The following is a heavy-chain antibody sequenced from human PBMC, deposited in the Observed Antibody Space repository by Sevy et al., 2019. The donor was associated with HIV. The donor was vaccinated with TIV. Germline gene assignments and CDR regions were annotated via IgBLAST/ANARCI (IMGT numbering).Heavy chain of an antibody. D-gene: IGHD2-15*01. J-gene: IGHJ6*02. CDR3: ARDRVPNSSGGSCYSRRAYYYYYGMDV. CDR2: ISYDGSNK. V-gene: IGHV3-30*04. CDR1: GFTFSSYA. Sequence: GGSLRLSCAASGFTFSSYAMHWVRQAPGKGLEWVVVISYDGSNKYYADSVKGRFTISRDNSKNTLYLQMNSLRAEDTAVYYCARDRVPNSSGGSCYSRRAYYYYYGMDVWGQGTTVTVSS.